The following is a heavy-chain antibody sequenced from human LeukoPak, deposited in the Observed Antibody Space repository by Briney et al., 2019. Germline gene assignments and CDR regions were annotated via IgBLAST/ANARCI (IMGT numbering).Heavy chain of an antibody. CDR1: GFTFDDYA. D-gene: IGHD3-10*01. CDR3: AREQGVTANWFDP. V-gene: IGHV3-9*01. Sequence: PGGSLRLSCAASGFTFDDYAMHWVRQAPGKGLEWVSGISWNSGSIGYADSVRGRFTISRDNAKNSLYLQMNSLRAEDTAVYYCAREQGVTANWFDPWGQGTLVTVSS. CDR2: ISWNSGSI. J-gene: IGHJ5*02.